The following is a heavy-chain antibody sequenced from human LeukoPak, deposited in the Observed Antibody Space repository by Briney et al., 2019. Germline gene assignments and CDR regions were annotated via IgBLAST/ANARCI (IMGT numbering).Heavy chain of an antibody. CDR1: GLSFTSYW. J-gene: IGHJ4*02. Sequence: GESLKISCKGSGLSFTSYWFGWVRQMPGKGLEWLGIIYPGDSDTRYSPSFQGQVTISADKSINSAYLQWSSLKASDTAMYYCFLYVGNSGGAFWGQGTLVTVSS. D-gene: IGHD4-23*01. CDR3: FLYVGNSGGAF. CDR2: IYPGDSDT. V-gene: IGHV5-51*01.